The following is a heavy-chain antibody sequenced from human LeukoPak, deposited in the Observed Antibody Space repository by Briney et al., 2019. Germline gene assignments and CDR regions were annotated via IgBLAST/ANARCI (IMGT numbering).Heavy chain of an antibody. CDR1: GFTFSSYA. Sequence: PGGSLRLSCAASGFTFSSYAMSWVRQAPGKGLEWVSAISGSGGSTYYADSVKGRFTISRDNSKNTLYLQMNSLRAEDTAVYYCAKDFEAYCGGDCYLDYWGQGTLVTVSS. CDR3: AKDFEAYCGGDCYLDY. D-gene: IGHD2-21*01. V-gene: IGHV3-23*01. J-gene: IGHJ4*02. CDR2: ISGSGGST.